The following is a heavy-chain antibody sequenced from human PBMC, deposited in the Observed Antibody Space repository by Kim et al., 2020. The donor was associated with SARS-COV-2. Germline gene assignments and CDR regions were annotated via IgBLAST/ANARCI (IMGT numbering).Heavy chain of an antibody. CDR3: RTDPSWEPVDY. CDR1: GFTFSSYS. CDR2: ISSSSSYI. Sequence: GGSLRLSCAASGFTFSSYSMHWVRQAPGMGLELVSSISSSSSYIYYADSVKGRFTITRDNAKNSLYSQMNSLIAEDTAVDHCRTDPSWEPVDYLGQGTLV. J-gene: IGHJ4*02. D-gene: IGHD1-1*01. V-gene: IGHV3-21*01.